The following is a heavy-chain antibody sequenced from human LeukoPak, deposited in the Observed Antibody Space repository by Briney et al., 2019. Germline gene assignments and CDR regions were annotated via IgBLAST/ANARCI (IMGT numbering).Heavy chain of an antibody. J-gene: IGHJ4*02. Sequence: GASLRLSCVASGFTFSTFDMSWVRQAPGKGLEWVSAIRANGGDTYYADSVKGRFTISRDNSKNTLYLQMNSLRAEDTAIYYCAKDRGYWGQGTLVTVSS. CDR3: AKDRGY. CDR2: IRANGGDT. CDR1: GFTFSTFD. V-gene: IGHV3-23*01.